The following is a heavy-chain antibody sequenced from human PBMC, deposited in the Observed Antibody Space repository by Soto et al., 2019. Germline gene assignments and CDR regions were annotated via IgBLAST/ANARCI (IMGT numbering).Heavy chain of an antibody. V-gene: IGHV2-5*01. J-gene: IGHJ4*02. D-gene: IGHD3-10*01. CDR3: AHVRAWFFRQGYFDY. Sequence: SGPTLVNPTQTLTLTCTFSGFSLSTSGVGVGWIRQPPGKALEWLALIYWNDDKRYSPSLKSRLTITKDTSKNQVVLIMTNMDPVDTATYYCAHVRAWFFRQGYFDYWGQGTLVTVSS. CDR2: IYWNDDK. CDR1: GFSLSTSGVG.